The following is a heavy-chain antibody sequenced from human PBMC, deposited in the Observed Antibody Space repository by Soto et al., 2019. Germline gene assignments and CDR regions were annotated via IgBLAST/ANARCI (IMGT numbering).Heavy chain of an antibody. J-gene: IGHJ4*02. CDR1: GFTFSSYA. CDR3: AKDQGGYDSIFDY. D-gene: IGHD3-9*01. CDR2: ISGSGGST. V-gene: IGHV3-23*01. Sequence: GGSLRLSCAASGFTFSSYAMSWVRQAPGKGLEWVSAISGSGGSTYYADSVKGRFTISRDNSKNTLYLQMNSLTAEDTAVYYCAKDQGGYDSIFDYWGQGTLVTVSS.